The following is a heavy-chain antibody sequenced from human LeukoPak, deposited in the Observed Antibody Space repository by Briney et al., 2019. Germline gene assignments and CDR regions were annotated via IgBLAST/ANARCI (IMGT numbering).Heavy chain of an antibody. Sequence: ASVKVSCKASGYTFSGYYIHWVRQALGQGLEWMGWINPNSGDTHYAQKFQGRVTMTRDTSSSTAYMDLNSLISDDTAVYYCARVQYQLLFEGNWFDPWGQGTLVTVSS. J-gene: IGHJ5*02. V-gene: IGHV1-2*02. D-gene: IGHD2-2*01. CDR2: INPNSGDT. CDR1: GYTFSGYY. CDR3: ARVQYQLLFEGNWFDP.